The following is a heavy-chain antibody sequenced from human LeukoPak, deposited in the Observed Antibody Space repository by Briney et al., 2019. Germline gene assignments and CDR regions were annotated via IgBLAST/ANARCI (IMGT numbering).Heavy chain of an antibody. CDR2: IYPGDSDT. D-gene: IGHD3-16*01. CDR1: GYLFTNYW. Sequence: GESLKISCKASGYLFTNYWIGWVRQMPGKGLEYMGIIYPGDSDTRVSPSFQGQVTISADKSINTAYLQLISLKASDTAMYYCAGGGGGHNWFDPWGQGTLVTVSS. J-gene: IGHJ5*02. CDR3: AGGGGGHNWFDP. V-gene: IGHV5-51*01.